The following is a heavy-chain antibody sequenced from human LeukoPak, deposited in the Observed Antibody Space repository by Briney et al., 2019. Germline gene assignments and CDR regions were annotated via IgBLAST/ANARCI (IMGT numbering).Heavy chain of an antibody. J-gene: IGHJ4*02. V-gene: IGHV4-59*08. CDR3: ARHDYHSGGEFDY. Sequence: EPLSLTCTASGGSISRYYWSWIRQPPGKGLQWIGFIYYSGSTNYNPSLKSRVTISVDTSKNQFSLKLSSVTAADTAVYYCARHDYHSGGEFDYWGQGTLVTVSS. D-gene: IGHD3-10*01. CDR1: GGSISRYY. CDR2: IYYSGST.